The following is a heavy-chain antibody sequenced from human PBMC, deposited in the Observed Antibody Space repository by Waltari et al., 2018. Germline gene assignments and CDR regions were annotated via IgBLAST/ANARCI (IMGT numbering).Heavy chain of an antibody. V-gene: IGHV1-69*02. Sequence: QVQLVQSGAEVKKPGSSVKVSCKASGGTFSSYTISWVRQDPGQGLEWMGRIIPILGIANYAQKFQGRVTITADKSTSTAYMELSSLRSEDTAVYYCATGHSYCSSTSCYPVRSGFDPWGQGTLVTVSS. CDR2: IIPILGIA. J-gene: IGHJ5*02. D-gene: IGHD2-2*01. CDR1: GGTFSSYT. CDR3: ATGHSYCSSTSCYPVRSGFDP.